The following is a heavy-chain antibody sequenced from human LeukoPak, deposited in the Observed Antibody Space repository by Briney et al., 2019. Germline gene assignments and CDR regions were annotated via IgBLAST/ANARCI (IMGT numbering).Heavy chain of an antibody. V-gene: IGHV4-34*01. Sequence: PSETLSLTCAVYGGSFSGYYWSWIRQPPGKGLEWIGSIYYSGSTYYNPSLKSRVTISVDTSKNQFSLKLSSVTAADTAVYYCAREAPGLRFLEWFYYFDYWGQGTLVTVSS. D-gene: IGHD3-3*01. CDR2: IYYSGST. J-gene: IGHJ4*02. CDR3: AREAPGLRFLEWFYYFDY. CDR1: GGSFSGYY.